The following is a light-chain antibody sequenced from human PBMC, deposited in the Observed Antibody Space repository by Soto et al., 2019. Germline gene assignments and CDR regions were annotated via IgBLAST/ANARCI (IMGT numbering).Light chain of an antibody. Sequence: DIPMTQSPSSLSASVGERATISCRASQSISSYLNWYQQKPGKAPKLLIYAASSLQSGVPSRFSGSGSGTDFTLTISSLQPEDFATYYCQQLNSYPLPFGGGTKVEIK. CDR3: QQLNSYPLP. CDR1: QSISSY. J-gene: IGKJ4*01. CDR2: AAS. V-gene: IGKV1-39*01.